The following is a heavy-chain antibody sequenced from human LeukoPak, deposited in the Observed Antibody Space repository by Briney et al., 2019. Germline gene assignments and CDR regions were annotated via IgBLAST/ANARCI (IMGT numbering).Heavy chain of an antibody. CDR1: GGTFSSYA. CDR3: ARDYKYYDILTGYYGAFDAFDI. CDR2: IIPILGIA. Sequence: SVKVSCKASGGTFSSYAISWVRQAPGQGLEWMGRIIPILGIANYAQKFQGRVTITADTSTSTAYMELSSLRSEDMAVYYCARDYKYYDILTGYYGAFDAFDIWGQGTMVTVSS. D-gene: IGHD3-9*01. V-gene: IGHV1-69*04. J-gene: IGHJ3*02.